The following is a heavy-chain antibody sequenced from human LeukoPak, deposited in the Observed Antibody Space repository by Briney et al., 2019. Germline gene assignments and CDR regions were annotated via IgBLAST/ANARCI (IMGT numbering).Heavy chain of an antibody. CDR3: AKVAVVVAAGPPNIDY. V-gene: IGHV3-23*01. J-gene: IGHJ4*02. CDR2: ISGSGGST. CDR1: GFTFSSYA. D-gene: IGHD2-15*01. Sequence: GGSLRLSCAASGFTFSSYAMSWVRQAPGKGLEWVSAISGSGGSTYYADSVKGRFTISRDNSKNTLYLQMNSLRAEDTAVYYCAKVAVVVAAGPPNIDYWGQGTLVTVSS.